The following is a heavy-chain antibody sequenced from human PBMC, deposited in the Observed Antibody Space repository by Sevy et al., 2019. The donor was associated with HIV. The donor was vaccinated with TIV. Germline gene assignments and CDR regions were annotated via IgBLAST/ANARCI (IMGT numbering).Heavy chain of an antibody. CDR2: LSFGCGQI. D-gene: IGHD2-8*01. V-gene: IGHV3-23*01. CDR3: AREGCTRPHDF. Sequence: GGSLRLSCVASGFTFNKYSMSWVPQAPGKGLERVSTLSFGCGQINYADSVKGRFTISRDDSKNTRYLQMNSLRAEDTAVYYCAREGCTRPHDFWGQGTLVTVSS. J-gene: IGHJ4*02. CDR1: GFTFNKYS.